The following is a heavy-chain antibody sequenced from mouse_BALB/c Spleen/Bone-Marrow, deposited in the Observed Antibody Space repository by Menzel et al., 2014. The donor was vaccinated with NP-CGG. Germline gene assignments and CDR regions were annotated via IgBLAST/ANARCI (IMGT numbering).Heavy chain of an antibody. Sequence: VQRVESGGGLVQPGGSRKLSCAASGLTFSSFGMHWVRQAPEKGLEWVAYINSGSSTIYYADTVMGRFTISRDNPKNTLFLQMTSLRSEDTAMYYCARSGSSSGYFDYWGQGTTLTVSS. CDR1: GLTFSSFG. D-gene: IGHD1-1*01. V-gene: IGHV5-17*02. CDR3: ARSGSSSGYFDY. CDR2: INSGSSTI. J-gene: IGHJ2*01.